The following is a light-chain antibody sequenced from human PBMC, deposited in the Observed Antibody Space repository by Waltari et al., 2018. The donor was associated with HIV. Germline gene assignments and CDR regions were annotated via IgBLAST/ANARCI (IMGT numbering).Light chain of an antibody. V-gene: IGLV1-44*01. CDR2: GNS. CDR3: STWDYSLSTYV. J-gene: IGLJ1*01. CDR1: RNNLGTYA. Sequence: QSALTQEASVSGTVGQKVTLSCTGNRNNLGTYAVDWYQQISHGAPKTVMFGNSLPSGIPDRFSASKSGTTASLTISGLQPEDEADYYCSTWDYSLSTYVFGTGTKVTVL.